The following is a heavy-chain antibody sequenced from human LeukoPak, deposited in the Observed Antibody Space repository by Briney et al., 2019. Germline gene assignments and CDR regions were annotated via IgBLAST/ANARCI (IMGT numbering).Heavy chain of an antibody. Sequence: PGGSLRLSCAASGFTFSSYAMSWVRQAPGKGLEWVSAISGDGGITYYADSVKGRFTISRDNSKNTVYLQMNSLRAEDTAVYYCAKVGTHLWSHIDFWGQGTLLTVSS. CDR2: ISGDGGIT. D-gene: IGHD1-1*01. V-gene: IGHV3-23*01. CDR1: GFTFSSYA. J-gene: IGHJ4*02. CDR3: AKVGTHLWSHIDF.